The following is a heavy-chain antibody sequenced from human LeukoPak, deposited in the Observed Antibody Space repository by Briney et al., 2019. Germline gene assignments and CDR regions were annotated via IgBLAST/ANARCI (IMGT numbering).Heavy chain of an antibody. Sequence: PGGSLRLSCTASGFTFSSYSMNWVRQAPGKGLEWVSSISTSSSYIYYADSVKGRFTISRDNARNSLYLQINTLRAEDTDVYSCSRGADGVSSNSRGWFDPWGQGTLVTVSS. V-gene: IGHV3-21*01. CDR3: SRGADGVSSNSRGWFDP. CDR1: GFTFSSYS. J-gene: IGHJ5*02. D-gene: IGHD2-15*01. CDR2: ISTSSSYI.